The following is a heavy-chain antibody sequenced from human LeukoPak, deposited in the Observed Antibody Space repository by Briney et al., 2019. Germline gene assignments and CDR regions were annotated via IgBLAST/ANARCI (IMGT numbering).Heavy chain of an antibody. J-gene: IGHJ4*02. CDR2: VYSSGVG. Sequence: PSETLSLTCTVSGGSISSYYWSWIRQPPGKGLEWLGRVYSSGVGNYNPSLTSRVTMSVDTSKNQFSLKLTSLTAADTAVYYCAREEFLHEIDSSGYFVYWGQGTLVTVSS. V-gene: IGHV4-4*07. CDR3: AREEFLHEIDSSGYFVY. D-gene: IGHD3-22*01. CDR1: GGSISSYY.